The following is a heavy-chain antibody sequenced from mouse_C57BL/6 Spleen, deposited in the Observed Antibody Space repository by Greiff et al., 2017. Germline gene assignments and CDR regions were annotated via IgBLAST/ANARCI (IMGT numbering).Heavy chain of an antibody. Sequence: VQLQQSGAELVRPGASVKLSCTASGFNIKDYYMHWVKQRPEQGLEWIGRIDPEDGDTEYAPKFQGKATMTADTSSNTAYLQLSSLTSEDTAVYYCTSITTVVATSPYCDDWGQGTTLTVSS. CDR1: GFNIKDYY. CDR2: IDPEDGDT. V-gene: IGHV14-1*01. J-gene: IGHJ2*01. CDR3: TSITTVVATSPYCDD. D-gene: IGHD1-1*01.